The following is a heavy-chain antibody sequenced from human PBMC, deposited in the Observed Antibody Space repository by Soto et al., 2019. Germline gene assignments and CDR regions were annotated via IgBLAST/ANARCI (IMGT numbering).Heavy chain of an antibody. V-gene: IGHV4-4*07. CDR2: IYFTGST. CDR3: GRDPKGPTTEGAPSYFDI. J-gene: IGHJ2*01. CDR1: GASLSGSY. Sequence: SETLSLTCTVSGASLSGSYWSWIRRPAGKGLEWIGRIYFTGSTNYNPSLRGRVTMSVDTSKNQFSLRLNSVTAADTAMYYCGRDPKGPTTEGAPSYFDIWGRGTLVT. D-gene: IGHD1-1*01.